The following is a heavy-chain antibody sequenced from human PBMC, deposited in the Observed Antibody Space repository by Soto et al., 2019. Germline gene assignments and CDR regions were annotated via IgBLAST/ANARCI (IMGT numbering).Heavy chain of an antibody. Sequence: PGGSLRLSCGASRFTFSNYAMYWVRQAPGRGLEWVGGLWRDGSNVHYGDSVRGRFTISRDNSKNTLYLQMNSLRAEDTAVYYCANLGSGWYSAPEIDYWGQGTLVTVSS. CDR3: ANLGSGWYSAPEIDY. CDR2: LWRDGSNV. D-gene: IGHD6-19*01. V-gene: IGHV3-33*08. J-gene: IGHJ4*02. CDR1: RFTFSNYA.